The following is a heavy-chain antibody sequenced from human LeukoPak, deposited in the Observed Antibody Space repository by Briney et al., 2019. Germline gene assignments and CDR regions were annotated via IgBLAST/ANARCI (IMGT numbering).Heavy chain of an antibody. Sequence: GASVKVSCKASGYILSSYNMHWVRQAPGQGLEWLGIINPSGGDTKYAQKFQGRVTLTRDKSTSTVYMELSSLTSDDTAVYYCARDDNYGIFVNVDYWGQGTLVTVSS. CDR1: GYILSSYN. J-gene: IGHJ4*02. D-gene: IGHD4-11*01. V-gene: IGHV1-46*01. CDR3: ARDDNYGIFVNVDY. CDR2: INPSGGDT.